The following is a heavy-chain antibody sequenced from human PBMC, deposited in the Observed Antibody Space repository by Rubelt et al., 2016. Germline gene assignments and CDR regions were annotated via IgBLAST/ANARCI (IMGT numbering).Heavy chain of an antibody. D-gene: IGHD3-10*01. Sequence: QVQLQESGPGLVKPSQTLSLTCAVSGGSISIGGYPWTWIRQAPGKGLEWIGYVFSNGNTYYNPSLKSRANLSVDTSKNQFCLKLSSGTAADTAVYYCAREEFDSSDYWGQGTLVTVSS. CDR2: VFSNGNT. CDR1: GGSISIGGYP. CDR3: AREEFDSSDY. J-gene: IGHJ4*02. V-gene: IGHV4-30-4*07.